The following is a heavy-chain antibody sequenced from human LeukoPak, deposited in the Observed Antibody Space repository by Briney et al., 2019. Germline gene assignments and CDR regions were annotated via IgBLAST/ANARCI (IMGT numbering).Heavy chain of an antibody. D-gene: IGHD2-2*01. CDR1: GYTFTSYD. CDR3: ARVPKGSTSCCLDY. CDR2: MNPNSGNT. V-gene: IGHV1-8*03. Sequence: ASVKVSCKASGYTFTSYDINWVRQATGQGLEWMGWMNPNSGNTGYAQKFPGRVAITRNTSISTAYMELSSLRSEDTAVYYCARVPKGSTSCCLDYWGQGTLVTVSS. J-gene: IGHJ4*02.